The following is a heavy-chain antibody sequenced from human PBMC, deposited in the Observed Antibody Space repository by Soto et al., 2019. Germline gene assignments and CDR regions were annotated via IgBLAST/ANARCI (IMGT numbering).Heavy chain of an antibody. Sequence: EVQLLESGGGLVQPGGSLTVSCAASGFTFGAHPMSWVRLALGKGLEWVSTISGYGGSTYYPDSLKGRFIISRDNSKNTLYLQINTLRAEDTAIYFCAKQRTTVTTSFDYWGQGTLVTVSS. CDR2: ISGYGGST. J-gene: IGHJ4*02. CDR3: AKQRTTVTTSFDY. CDR1: GFTFGAHP. D-gene: IGHD4-17*01. V-gene: IGHV3-23*01.